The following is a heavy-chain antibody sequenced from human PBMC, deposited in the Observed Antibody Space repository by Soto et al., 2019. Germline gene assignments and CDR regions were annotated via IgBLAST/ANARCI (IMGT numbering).Heavy chain of an antibody. J-gene: IGHJ4*02. V-gene: IGHV3-15*01. Sequence: QLVESGGGFVKPGMSLRLTCAPSGFTFSNAWLTWVRQAPGKGLERVGLIRSQGEGGTADYAPPVRGRFPISRDDSQNMVFLHMDNLQPEDTAVYYCITAPLRWGRGTLVTVSS. CDR3: ITAPLR. CDR1: GFTFSNAW. CDR2: IRSQGEGGTA.